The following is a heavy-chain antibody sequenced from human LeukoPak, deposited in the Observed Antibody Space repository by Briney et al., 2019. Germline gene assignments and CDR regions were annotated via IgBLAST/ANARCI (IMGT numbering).Heavy chain of an antibody. D-gene: IGHD3-10*01. CDR3: ARAGRFGESFRDYYYYIDV. V-gene: IGHV3-48*01. J-gene: IGHJ6*03. CDR1: GFTFSSYS. Sequence: PGGSLRLSCAASGFTFSSYSMNWVRQAPGKGLEWVSYISSSSSNIDYADSVKGRFTISRDNAKNSLYLQMNSLRAEDTAAYFCARAGRFGESFRDYYYYIDVWGKGTTVTVSS. CDR2: ISSSSSNI.